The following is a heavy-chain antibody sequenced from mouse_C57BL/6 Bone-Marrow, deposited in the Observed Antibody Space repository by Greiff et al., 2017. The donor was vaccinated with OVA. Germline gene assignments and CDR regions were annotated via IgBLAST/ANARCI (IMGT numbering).Heavy chain of an antibody. CDR1: GYTFTSYG. D-gene: IGHD2-5*01. CDR3: TTKDSNYFDY. V-gene: IGHV1-81*01. J-gene: IGHJ2*01. CDR2: IYPRSGNT. Sequence: QVQLQQSGAELARPGASVKLSCKASGYTFTSYGISWVKQRTGQGLEWIGEIYPRSGNTYYNEKFKGKATLTADKSSSTAYMELRSLTSEDSAVYYCTTKDSNYFDYWGQGTTLTVSS.